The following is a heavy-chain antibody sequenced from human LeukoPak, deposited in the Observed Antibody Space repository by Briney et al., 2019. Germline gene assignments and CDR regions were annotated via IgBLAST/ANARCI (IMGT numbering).Heavy chain of an antibody. CDR3: ARAGWSSSDQYYFDY. CDR1: GGSISSYY. Sequence: SETLSLTCTVPGGSISSYYWSWIRQPPGKGLEWIGYIYYSDSTNYNPSLKSRVNISVDTFKNQFSLKLSSVTAADTAVYYCARAGWSSSDQYYFDYWGQGTLVTVSS. CDR2: IYYSDST. J-gene: IGHJ4*02. V-gene: IGHV4-59*01. D-gene: IGHD6-6*01.